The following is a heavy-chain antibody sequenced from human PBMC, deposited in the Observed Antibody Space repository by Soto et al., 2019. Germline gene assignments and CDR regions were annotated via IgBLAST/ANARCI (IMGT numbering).Heavy chain of an antibody. CDR2: IYYSGST. CDR1: GGSISSYY. D-gene: IGHD3-22*01. J-gene: IGHJ4*02. V-gene: IGHV4-59*01. Sequence: QVQLQESGPGLVKPSETLSLTCTVSGGSISSYYWSWIRQPPGKGLEWIGYIYYSGSTNYNPSLKSRVTISVDTSKNQFSLKLSSVTAADTAVYYCAREGYYDSSGYSQYYFDYWGQGTLVTVSS. CDR3: AREGYYDSSGYSQYYFDY.